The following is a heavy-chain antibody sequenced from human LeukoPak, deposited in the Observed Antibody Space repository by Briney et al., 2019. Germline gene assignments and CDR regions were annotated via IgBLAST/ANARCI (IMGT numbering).Heavy chain of an antibody. CDR3: ARGVVPAAFDY. CDR2: ISSSSDHI. J-gene: IGHJ4*02. V-gene: IGHV3-21*01. D-gene: IGHD2-2*01. Sequence: GGSLRLSCAASGSTFSSYSMNWVRQAPGKGLEWVSSISSSSDHIAYADSVKGRFTISRDNAKNALYLQVNSLRAEDTAVYYCARGVVPAAFDYWGQGTPVTVSS. CDR1: GSTFSSYS.